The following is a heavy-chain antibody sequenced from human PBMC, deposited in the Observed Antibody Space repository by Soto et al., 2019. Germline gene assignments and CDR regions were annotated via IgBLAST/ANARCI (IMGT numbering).Heavy chain of an antibody. Sequence: QVHLVQSGAEVKKPGASVKVSCKASGYTFTSYGITWVRQAPGQGLEWMGWISAHNGNTDYAQKLQGRVIVTRDTSPSTAYMELRSLISDDTPVYYCARGRYGDYWGQGALVTVSS. J-gene: IGHJ4*02. D-gene: IGHD1-1*01. CDR3: ARGRYGDY. CDR2: ISAHNGNT. V-gene: IGHV1-18*01. CDR1: GYTFTSYG.